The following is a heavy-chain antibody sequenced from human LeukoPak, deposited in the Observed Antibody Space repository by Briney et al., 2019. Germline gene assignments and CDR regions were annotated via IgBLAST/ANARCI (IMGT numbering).Heavy chain of an antibody. D-gene: IGHD2-2*02. CDR2: SNPSGGST. Sequence: VASVKVSCKASGYTFTRYYMHWVRQAPGQGLEWMGISNPSGGSTRYAQKFQGRVTMTRDTSTSTVYMDLSSLRSDDTAVYYCAREVAPAAVHYTFDIWGQGTMVSVSS. CDR1: GYTFTRYY. V-gene: IGHV1-46*03. J-gene: IGHJ3*02. CDR3: AREVAPAAVHYTFDI.